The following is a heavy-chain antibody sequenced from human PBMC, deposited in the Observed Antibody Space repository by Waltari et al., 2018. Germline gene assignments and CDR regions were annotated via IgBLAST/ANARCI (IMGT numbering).Heavy chain of an antibody. J-gene: IGHJ4*02. CDR2: NNPNFGTR. CDR1: GGTFSSYA. CDR3: ASRTPRLFSRDQRYYFDY. V-gene: IGHV1-69*12. Sequence: QVQLVQSGAEVKKPGSSVKVSCKASGGTFSSYAISWVRQAPGHGLAWMGGNNPNFGTRNYAQEFQGRVTITADESTSTAYMELSSLRSEDTAVYYCASRTPRLFSRDQRYYFDYWGQGTLVTVSS. D-gene: IGHD3-16*01.